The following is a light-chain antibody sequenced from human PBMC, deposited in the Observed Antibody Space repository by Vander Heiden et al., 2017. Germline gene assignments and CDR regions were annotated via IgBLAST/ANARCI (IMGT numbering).Light chain of an antibody. CDR1: SSNIGAGYD. Sequence: QSVLTQPPSVSGATGQEVTISCTGSSSNIGAGYDVHWYQQFPGTPPKLLIFYNTNRPSGVPDRFSCSKSGTSASLAITWLQAADEAEYYCQSSDNALKHVFGTGTRVTVL. CDR2: YNT. CDR3: QSSDNALKHV. V-gene: IGLV1-40*01. J-gene: IGLJ1*01.